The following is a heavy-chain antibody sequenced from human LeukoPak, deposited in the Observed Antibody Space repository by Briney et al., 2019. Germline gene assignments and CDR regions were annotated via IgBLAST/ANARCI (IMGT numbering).Heavy chain of an antibody. J-gene: IGHJ4*02. CDR3: ARGTGSYYGHFDY. Sequence: PGGSLRLSCAASGFTFSSYAMSWVRQAPGKGLEWVSAISGSGGSTYYADSVKGRFTISRDNSKNTLYLQMNSLRAEDTAVYYCARGTGSYYGHFDYWGQGTLVTVSS. V-gene: IGHV3-23*01. CDR1: GFTFSSYA. D-gene: IGHD1-26*01. CDR2: ISGSGGST.